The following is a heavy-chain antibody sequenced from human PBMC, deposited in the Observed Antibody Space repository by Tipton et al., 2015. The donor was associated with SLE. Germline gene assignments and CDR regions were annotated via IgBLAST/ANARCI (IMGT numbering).Heavy chain of an antibody. D-gene: IGHD2-8*02. CDR1: GFTFSSYA. CDR2: IYSGGST. J-gene: IGHJ3*02. CDR3: AKDFCTGGVCLDAFDI. Sequence: SLRPSCAASGFTFSSYAMSWVRQAPGKGLEWVSVIYSGGSTYYADSVKGRFTISRDNSKNTLYLQMNSLRAEDTAVYYCAKDFCTGGVCLDAFDIWGQGTMVTVSS. V-gene: IGHV3-23*03.